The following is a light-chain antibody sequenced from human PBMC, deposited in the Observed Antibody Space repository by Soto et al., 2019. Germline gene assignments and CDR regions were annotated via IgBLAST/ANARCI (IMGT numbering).Light chain of an antibody. CDR2: WTS. CDR3: QESDSSPLT. CDR1: QSVLYRSTNTNH. V-gene: IGKV4-1*01. J-gene: IGKJ4*01. Sequence: DIVMTQSPDSLAVSLGERATTNCKSSQSVLYRSTNTNHKSWYQQKPGQPPKVLIYWTSVRRSGIPDRFSGSGSGIYVTLTVSSVPAEDVGVYYCQESDSSPLTFGGGTKVEIK.